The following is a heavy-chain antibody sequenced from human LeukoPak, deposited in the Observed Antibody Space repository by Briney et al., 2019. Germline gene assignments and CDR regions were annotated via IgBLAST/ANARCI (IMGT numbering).Heavy chain of an antibody. J-gene: IGHJ3*02. CDR1: GYTFTSYD. V-gene: IGHV1-2*02. D-gene: IGHD3-10*01. Sequence: GASVKVSCKASGYTFTSYDINWVRQATGQGLEWMGWINPNSGGTNYAQKFQGRVTMTRDTSISTAYMELSRLRSDDTAVYHCARGFSPMVEFQQWGDAFDIWGQGTMVTVSS. CDR2: INPNSGGT. CDR3: ARGFSPMVEFQQWGDAFDI.